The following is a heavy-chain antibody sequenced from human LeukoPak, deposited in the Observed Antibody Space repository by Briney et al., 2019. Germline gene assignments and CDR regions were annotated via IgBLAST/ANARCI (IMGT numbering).Heavy chain of an antibody. Sequence: SETLSLTCTVSGGSINSTSYYWGWIRQPPGKGLEWIGSIYYGGSTYYNPSLKSRVTILVDVDTSKNQFSLKLSSVTAADTAVYYCATGRRIAAAGPRQYYFDYWGQGTLVTVSS. CDR1: GGSINSTSYY. J-gene: IGHJ4*02. CDR2: IYYGGST. V-gene: IGHV4-39*07. CDR3: ATGRRIAAAGPRQYYFDY. D-gene: IGHD6-13*01.